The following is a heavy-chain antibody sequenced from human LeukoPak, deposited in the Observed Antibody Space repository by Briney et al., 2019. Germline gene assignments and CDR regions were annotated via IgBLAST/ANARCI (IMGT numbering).Heavy chain of an antibody. CDR3: ARVRRDAVVVTATPGSYYFDY. CDR2: FIPVFGTT. Sequence: SVKVSCKASGGSSRKFGINWVRQAPGQGLEWMGGFIPVFGTTKIAQKFQGRMTFNADESTDTTYMELSGLTSEDTAVYYCARVRRDAVVVTATPGSYYFDYWGQGTLVIVS. V-gene: IGHV1-69*01. CDR1: GGSSRKFG. J-gene: IGHJ4*02. D-gene: IGHD2-21*02.